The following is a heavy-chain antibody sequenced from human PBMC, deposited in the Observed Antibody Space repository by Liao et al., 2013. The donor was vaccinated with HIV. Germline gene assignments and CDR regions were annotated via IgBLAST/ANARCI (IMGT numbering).Heavy chain of an antibody. J-gene: IGHJ4*02. CDR2: IYYSGST. CDR1: GGSFSGYY. CDR3: AGFDYSNYKFDY. D-gene: IGHD4-11*01. Sequence: QVQLQQWGAGLLKPSETLSLTCAVYGGSFSGYYWSWIRQPPGKGLECIGYIYYSGSTSYNPSLKSRVTISVDTSKNQFSLKLSSVTAADTAIYYCAGFDYSNYKFDYWGQGTLVTVSS. V-gene: IGHV4-34*11.